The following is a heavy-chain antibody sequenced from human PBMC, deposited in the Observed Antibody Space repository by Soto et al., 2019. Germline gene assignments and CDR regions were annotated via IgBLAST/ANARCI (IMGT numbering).Heavy chain of an antibody. CDR2: IIPILGIA. CDR3: ARDRGEGGENY. D-gene: IGHD3-10*01. CDR1: GGTFSSYT. J-gene: IGHJ4*02. V-gene: IGHV1-69*08. Sequence: QVQLVQSGAEVKKPGSSVKVSCKASGGTFSSYTISWVRQAPGQGLEWMGRIIPILGIANYAQKFQGRVTITGDKSTSRANMELSSLRSEDTAVYYCARDRGEGGENYWGQGTLVTVSS.